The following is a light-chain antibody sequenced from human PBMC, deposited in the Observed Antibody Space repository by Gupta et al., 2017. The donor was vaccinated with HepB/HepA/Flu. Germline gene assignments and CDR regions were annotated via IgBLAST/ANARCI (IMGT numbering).Light chain of an antibody. CDR2: GNN. V-gene: IGLV1-40*01. J-gene: IGLJ2*01. CDR1: SSNIRAGYD. CDR3: QSYDSSLSAL. Sequence: QSVLTQPPSVSGAPGQRITISCTGSSSNIRAGYDVHWYQQPPGPAPKLLINGNNNRQSGVPDRGSGSKSGTSASLAXTXVQAEDXADYNCQSYDSSLSALFGGGTKLTVL.